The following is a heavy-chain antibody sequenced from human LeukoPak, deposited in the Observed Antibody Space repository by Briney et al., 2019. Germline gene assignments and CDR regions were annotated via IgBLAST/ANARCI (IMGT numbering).Heavy chain of an antibody. V-gene: IGHV3-48*03. J-gene: IGHJ5*02. CDR2: ISSSGSTI. CDR1: GFTFSSYE. D-gene: IGHD3-10*01. Sequence: GGSLRLSCAASGFTFSSYEMNWVRQAPGKGLEWVSYISSSGSTIYYADSVKGRFTISRDNAKNSVDLQMNSLRVEDTAVYYCARDGLTMVRGVIILYWFDPWGQGTLVTVSS. CDR3: ARDGLTMVRGVIILYWFDP.